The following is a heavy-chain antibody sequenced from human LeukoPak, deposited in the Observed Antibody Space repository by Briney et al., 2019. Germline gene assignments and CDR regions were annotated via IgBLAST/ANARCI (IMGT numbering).Heavy chain of an antibody. CDR2: INPIFGTA. Sequence: SVKVSCKASGGTFSSYAISWVRQAPGQGLEWMGGINPIFGTANYAQKFQGRVTITADESTSTAYMELSSLRSEDTAVYYCARYGGYSYGSGWFDPWGQGTLVTVSS. CDR3: ARYGGYSYGSGWFDP. CDR1: GGTFSSYA. D-gene: IGHD5-18*01. V-gene: IGHV1-69*13. J-gene: IGHJ5*02.